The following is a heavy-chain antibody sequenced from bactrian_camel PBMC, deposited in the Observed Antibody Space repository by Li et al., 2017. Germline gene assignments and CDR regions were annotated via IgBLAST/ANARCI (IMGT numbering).Heavy chain of an antibody. CDR3: AAGGLVTAENY. J-gene: IGHJ4*01. D-gene: IGHD3*01. Sequence: HVQLVESGGGLVQPGGSLRLSCAASGFTFSSYYMSWVRQAPGKGLEWVSSIYTGGGSTYYADSVKGRFTISKDNAKNTLYLLMNSLKPEDTAVYYCAAGGLVTAENYWGQGTQVTVS. V-gene: IGHV3-2*01. CDR1: GFTFSSYY. CDR2: IYTGGGST.